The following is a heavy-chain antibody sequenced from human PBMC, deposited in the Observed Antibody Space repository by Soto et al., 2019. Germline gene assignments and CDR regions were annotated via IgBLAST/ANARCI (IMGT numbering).Heavy chain of an antibody. CDR3: ARAGGGYCSSTSCYDHYYYYYYMDV. J-gene: IGHJ6*03. V-gene: IGHV4-59*08. CDR1: GGSISSYY. D-gene: IGHD2-2*01. Sequence: SETLSLTCTVSGGSISSYYWSWIRQPPGKGLEWIGYIYYSGSTNYNPSLKSRVTISVDTSKNQFSLKLSSVTAADTAVYYCARAGGGYCSSTSCYDHYYYYYYMDVWGKGTTVTVSS. CDR2: IYYSGST.